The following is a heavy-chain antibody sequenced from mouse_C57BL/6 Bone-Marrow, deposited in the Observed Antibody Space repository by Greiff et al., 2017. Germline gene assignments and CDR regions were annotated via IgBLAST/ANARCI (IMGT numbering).Heavy chain of an antibody. Sequence: VQLQQSVAELVRPGASVKLSCTASGFNIKNIYMHWVKQRPEQGLEWIGRIDPANGNTKYAPKFQGKATITADTSSNTAYLQLSSLTSEDTAIYYCASQRWSYWGQGTLVTVSA. CDR3: ASQRWSY. J-gene: IGHJ3*01. V-gene: IGHV14-3*01. CDR2: IDPANGNT. CDR1: GFNIKNIY. D-gene: IGHD2-3*01.